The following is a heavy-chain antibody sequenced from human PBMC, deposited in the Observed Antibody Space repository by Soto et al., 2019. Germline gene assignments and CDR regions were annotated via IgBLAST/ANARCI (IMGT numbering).Heavy chain of an antibody. CDR2: IKYDDSET. D-gene: IGHD6-13*01. Sequence: EVQLVESGGGLVQPGGSLRLSCEGSGFIFSSHWMGWVRQSPVRGLEWVANIKYDDSETPYMDFAKGRFTISRDNAKNTLYLQMTSLRVEDTAVSYCAAWSHSNWFDYWGQGTLVTVSS. CDR3: AAWSHSNWFDY. CDR1: GFIFSSHW. V-gene: IGHV3-7*05. J-gene: IGHJ4*02.